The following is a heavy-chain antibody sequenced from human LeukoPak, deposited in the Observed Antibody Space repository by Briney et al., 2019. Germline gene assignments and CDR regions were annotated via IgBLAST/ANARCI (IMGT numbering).Heavy chain of an antibody. CDR3: ARDLNNGMYSPSPFDS. V-gene: IGHV4-59*12. CDR1: GGSISSYY. J-gene: IGHJ4*02. D-gene: IGHD1-26*01. CDR2: IYYSGST. Sequence: SETLSLTCTVSGGSISSYYWSWIRQPPGKGLEWIGYIYYSGSTNYNPSLKSRVTISVDTSKNQFSLTLTSVTAADTAVYYCARDLNNGMYSPSPFDSWGQGTLVTVSS.